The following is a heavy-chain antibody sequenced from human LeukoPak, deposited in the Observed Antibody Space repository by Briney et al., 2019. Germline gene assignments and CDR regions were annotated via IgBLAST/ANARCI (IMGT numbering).Heavy chain of an antibody. CDR2: ISNDGSRK. D-gene: IGHD3-3*01. CDR1: GFTVSRHG. Sequence: GGSLRLSCAPSGFTVSRHGMNWVRQAPGKGLEWVAIISNDGSRKYYAHSVEGRFTISRDNSKNTLYLQMDGLRAEDTAVYYCARDRAWNYFDYWGQGTLVTVSS. CDR3: ARDRAWNYFDY. J-gene: IGHJ4*02. V-gene: IGHV3-30*03.